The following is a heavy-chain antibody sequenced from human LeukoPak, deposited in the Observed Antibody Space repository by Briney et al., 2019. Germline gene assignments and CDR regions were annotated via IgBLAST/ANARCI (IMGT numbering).Heavy chain of an antibody. CDR2: MNPNSGNT. Sequence: GASVKVSCKASGYTFTGYYMHWVRQAPGQGLEWMGWMNPNSGNTGYAQKFQGRVTMTRNTSISTAYMELSSLRSEDTAVYYCARGPMVLLWFGEYPGGYWFDPWGQGTLVTVSS. J-gene: IGHJ5*02. CDR1: GYTFTGYY. V-gene: IGHV1-8*02. D-gene: IGHD3-10*01. CDR3: ARGPMVLLWFGEYPGGYWFDP.